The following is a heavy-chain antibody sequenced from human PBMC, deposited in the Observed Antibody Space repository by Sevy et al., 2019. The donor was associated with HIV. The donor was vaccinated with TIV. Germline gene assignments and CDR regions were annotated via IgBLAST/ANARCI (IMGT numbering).Heavy chain of an antibody. Sequence: GESLKISCKASGYSFGTYWIGWVRQMPGGGLDWMGIIYPGDSHTRYSPSFRGQVTISADTSITTVFLHWSTLEASDTATYYCARRRQFRVAEILGDGGMDVWGQGTAVTISS. CDR2: IYPGDSHT. D-gene: IGHD3-16*01. V-gene: IGHV5-51*01. J-gene: IGHJ6*02. CDR3: ARRRQFRVAEILGDGGMDV. CDR1: GYSFGTYW.